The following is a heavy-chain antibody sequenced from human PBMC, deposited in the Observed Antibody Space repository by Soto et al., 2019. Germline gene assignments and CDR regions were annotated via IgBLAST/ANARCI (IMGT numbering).Heavy chain of an antibody. CDR1: GFSLSTSGVA. CDR3: AHQQRTAIPGIFDY. J-gene: IGHJ4*02. CDR2: IYWDDDK. D-gene: IGHD2-2*02. Sequence: QITLKESGPTLVKPTQTLTLTCTFSGFSLSTSGVAVVWIRQPPGKALEWLALIYWDDDKRYSPSLKTRLTITKYTSKNPVVLTMTNMDPVDTATYYCAHQQRTAIPGIFDYWGQGTLVTVSS. V-gene: IGHV2-5*02.